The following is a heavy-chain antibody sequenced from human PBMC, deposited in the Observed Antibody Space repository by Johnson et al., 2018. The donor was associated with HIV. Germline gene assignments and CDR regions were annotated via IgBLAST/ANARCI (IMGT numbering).Heavy chain of an antibody. CDR3: AKESGYCSSSSCYGDAFDI. CDR1: GFTFSNYG. D-gene: IGHD2-2*01. J-gene: IGHJ3*02. V-gene: IGHV3-33*06. Sequence: QVQLVESGGGVVQPGESLRLSCVASGFTFSNYGMHWVRQAPGKGLEWVALIWYDGSNRYYADSVKGRFTISRDNSKNMLYLEVNSLRAEDTAVYYCAKESGYCSSSSCYGDAFDIWGQGTMVTVSS. CDR2: IWYDGSNR.